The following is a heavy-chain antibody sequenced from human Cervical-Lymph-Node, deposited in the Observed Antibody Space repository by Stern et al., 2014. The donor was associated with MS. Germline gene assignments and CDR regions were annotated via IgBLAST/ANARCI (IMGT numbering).Heavy chain of an antibody. CDR2: LSGSGLTT. Sequence: EVQLVESGGGLTQPGGSLRVSCAASGFTFSHYGMTWVRQAPGKGLEWVSTLSGSGLTTFYADSVKGRFTISRDNSKNTLYLQMNSLRAGDTAIYYCARDPRVDMATISDYWGQGILVTVSS. V-gene: IGHV3-23*04. CDR1: GFTFSHYG. CDR3: ARDPRVDMATISDY. J-gene: IGHJ4*02. D-gene: IGHD5-24*01.